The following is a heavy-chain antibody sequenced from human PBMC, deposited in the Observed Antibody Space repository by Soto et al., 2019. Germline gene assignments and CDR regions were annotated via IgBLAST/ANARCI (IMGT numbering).Heavy chain of an antibody. CDR2: IYYSGST. Sequence: QVQLQESGPGLVKPSETLSLTCTVSGGSISSYYWSWIRQPPGKGLEWIGYIYYSGSTNYNPSLKSRVTISVDTSKNQFSLKLSSVTAADTAVYYCARVYSNLTRDYYYYYYMDVWGKGTTVTVSS. V-gene: IGHV4-59*08. CDR1: GGSISSYY. J-gene: IGHJ6*03. CDR3: ARVYSNLTRDYYYYYYMDV. D-gene: IGHD4-4*01.